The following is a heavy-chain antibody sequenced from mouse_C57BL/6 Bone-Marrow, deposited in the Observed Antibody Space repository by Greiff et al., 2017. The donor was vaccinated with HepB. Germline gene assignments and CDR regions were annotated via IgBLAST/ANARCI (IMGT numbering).Heavy chain of an antibody. Sequence: EVKLMESGAELVKPGASVKLSCTASGFNIKDYYMHWVKQRTEQGLEWIGRIDPEDGETKYAPKFQGKATITADTSSNTAYLQLSSLTSEDTAVYYCANYYGSSYGYFDVWGTGTTVTVSS. CDR2: IDPEDGET. CDR1: GFNIKDYY. CDR3: ANYYGSSYGYFDV. J-gene: IGHJ1*03. D-gene: IGHD1-1*01. V-gene: IGHV14-2*01.